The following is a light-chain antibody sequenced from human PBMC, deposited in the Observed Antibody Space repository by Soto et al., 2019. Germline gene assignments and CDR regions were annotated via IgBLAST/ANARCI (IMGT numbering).Light chain of an antibody. J-gene: IGLJ1*01. CDR1: SIDVGGYTY. V-gene: IGLV2-14*01. CDR3: SSYTINSTLV. CDR2: EVI. Sequence: QSALTQPASVSGSPGHSITISCTGTSIDVGGYTYISWYQQHPGKAPKLMIYEVINRPSGVSNRFSASKSSNTASLTISGIQAEDEADYYCSSYTINSTLVFGTGTKVTVL.